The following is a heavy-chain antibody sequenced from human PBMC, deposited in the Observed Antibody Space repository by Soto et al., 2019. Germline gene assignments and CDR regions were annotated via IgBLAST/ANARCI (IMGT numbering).Heavy chain of an antibody. J-gene: IGHJ6*02. CDR3: ARVPKGVPAAMGGGYYYYGMDV. CDR1: GGSISSGGYY. CDR2: IYYSGST. V-gene: IGHV4-31*03. Sequence: SETLSLTCTVSGGSISSGGYYWSWIRQHPGKGLEWIGYIYYSGSTYYNPSLKSRVTISVDTSKNQFSLKLSSVTAADTAVYYCARVPKGVPAAMGGGYYYYGMDVWGQGTTVTVSS. D-gene: IGHD2-2*01.